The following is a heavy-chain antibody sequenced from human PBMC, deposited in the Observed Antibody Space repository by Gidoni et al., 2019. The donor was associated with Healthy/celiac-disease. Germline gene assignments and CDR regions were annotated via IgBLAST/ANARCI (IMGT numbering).Heavy chain of an antibody. CDR3: ARDRLTTVTRHFDY. J-gene: IGHJ4*02. CDR1: GGTFSSYA. D-gene: IGHD4-4*01. V-gene: IGHV1-69*01. CDR2: IIPIFGTA. Sequence: QVQLVQSGAEVKKPGSSVKVSCKASGGTFSSYAISWVRQAPGQGLEWMGGIIPIFGTANYAQKFQGRVTITADESTSTAYMELSSLRSEDTAVYYCARDRLTTVTRHFDYWGQGTLVTVSS.